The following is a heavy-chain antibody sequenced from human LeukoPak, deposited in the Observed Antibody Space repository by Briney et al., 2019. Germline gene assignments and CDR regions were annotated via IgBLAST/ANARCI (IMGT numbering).Heavy chain of an antibody. V-gene: IGHV3-7*01. CDR3: ARDVYESGTPFDN. D-gene: IGHD5/OR15-5a*01. Sequence: GVLRLSCAASGFTFSNYWMSWVRQAPGKGLEWVANIKEDGRDKYYVDSVKGRFTISRDNAKNSLYLQMNSLRAEDTAVYYCARDVYESGTPFDNWGRGTLVTVSS. J-gene: IGHJ4*01. CDR2: IKEDGRDK. CDR1: GFTFSNYW.